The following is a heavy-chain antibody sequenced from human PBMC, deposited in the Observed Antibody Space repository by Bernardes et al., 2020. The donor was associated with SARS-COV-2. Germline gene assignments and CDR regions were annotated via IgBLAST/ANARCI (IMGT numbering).Heavy chain of an antibody. J-gene: IGHJ3*02. CDR1: GFTFDDYG. CDR2: INWSGGSK. V-gene: IGHV3-20*01. CDR3: ARFVAAAGGFDI. Sequence: GGSLRLSCAASGFTFDDYGLSWVRQAPGKGLEWVSGINWSGGSKGYADSVKGRFTISRDNAKKSLYLLMNSLRAEDTALYHCARFVAAAGGFDIWGQGTMVTVSS. D-gene: IGHD6-13*01.